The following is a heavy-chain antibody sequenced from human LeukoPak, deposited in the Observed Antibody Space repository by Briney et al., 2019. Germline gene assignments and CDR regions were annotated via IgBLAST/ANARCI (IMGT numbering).Heavy chain of an antibody. CDR3: ARGYSYGSDYYYGMDV. V-gene: IGHV1-2*02. CDR1: GYTFTGYY. J-gene: IGHJ6*02. CDR2: INANTGVT. Sequence: ASVKVSFKASGYTFTGYYIYWVRQAPGQGLECMGWINANTGVTNYAQKFWGRVTMTRDTSVSTAYMELSRLRSDDTAVYYCARGYSYGSDYYYGMDVWGQGTTVTVSS. D-gene: IGHD5-18*01.